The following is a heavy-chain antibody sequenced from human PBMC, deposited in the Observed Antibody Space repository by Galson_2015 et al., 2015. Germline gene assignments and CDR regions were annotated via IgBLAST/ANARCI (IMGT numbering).Heavy chain of an antibody. CDR2: ISYDGSNK. CDR3: ARDHGRVVVAATVDY. Sequence: SLRLSCAASGFTFSSYAMHWVRQAPGKGLEWVAVISYDGSNKYYADSVKGRFTISRDNSKNTLYLQMNSLRAEDTAVYYCARDHGRVVVAATVDYWGQGTLVTVSS. D-gene: IGHD2-15*01. J-gene: IGHJ4*02. V-gene: IGHV3-30*01. CDR1: GFTFSSYA.